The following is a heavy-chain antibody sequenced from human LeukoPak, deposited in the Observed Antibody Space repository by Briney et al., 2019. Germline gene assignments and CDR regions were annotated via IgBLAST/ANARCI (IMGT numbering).Heavy chain of an antibody. V-gene: IGHV3-23*01. CDR3: AKAQKGNWNYLFDY. Sequence: GSLRLSCTASGFTFSDYAMSWVRQVPGKGLQWVSDIGYNGGNTNHADSVKGRFTISRDNSKNTLYLQMNSLRAEDTAVYYCAKAQKGNWNYLFDYWGQGTLVTVSS. J-gene: IGHJ4*02. CDR1: GFTFSDYA. CDR2: IGYNGGNT. D-gene: IGHD1-7*01.